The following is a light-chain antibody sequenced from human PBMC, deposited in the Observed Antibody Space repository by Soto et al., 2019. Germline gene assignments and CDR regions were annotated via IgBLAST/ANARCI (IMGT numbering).Light chain of an antibody. CDR2: EVT. J-gene: IGLJ1*01. V-gene: IGLV2-14*01. Sequence: QSALTQPASVSGSPGQSITISCSGSSSDIGAYDYVSWYQQHPGKAPKLLIYEVTSRPSGVSHRFSGSKSGNTASLSISGLQLEDDADYYCSSYTSSTDYVFGTGTKLTVL. CDR1: SSDIGAYDY. CDR3: SSYTSSTDYV.